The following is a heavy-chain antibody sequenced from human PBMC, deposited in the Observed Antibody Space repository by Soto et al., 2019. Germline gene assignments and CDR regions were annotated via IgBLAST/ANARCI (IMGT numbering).Heavy chain of an antibody. D-gene: IGHD6-13*01. CDR1: GFTFSSYS. J-gene: IGHJ4*02. CDR2: ISSGSISI. CDR3: AGGYSSGWYVS. Sequence: AQLVESGGRLVQPGGSLRLSCTTSGFTFSSYSMNWVRQAPGKGLEWVSYISSGSISIYYADSVKGRFIVSRDNAKNLLYLDMNRLRAEDTAVYYCAGGYSSGWYVSWGQGTLVTVSS. V-gene: IGHV3-48*01.